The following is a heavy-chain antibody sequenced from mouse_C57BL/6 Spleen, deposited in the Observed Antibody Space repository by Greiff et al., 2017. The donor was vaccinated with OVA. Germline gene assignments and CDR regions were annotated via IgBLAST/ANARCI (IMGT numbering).Heavy chain of an antibody. J-gene: IGHJ3*01. CDR3: AGGYGSSYGAWFAY. CDR2: IDPSDSYT. V-gene: IGHV1-69*01. Sequence: QVQLQQPGAELVMPGASVKLSCKASGYTFTSYWMHWVKQRPGQGLEWIGEIDPSDSYTNYNQKFKGKSTLTVDKSSSTAYMQLSSLTSEDSAVYYGAGGYGSSYGAWFAYWGQGTLVTVSA. CDR1: GYTFTSYW. D-gene: IGHD1-1*01.